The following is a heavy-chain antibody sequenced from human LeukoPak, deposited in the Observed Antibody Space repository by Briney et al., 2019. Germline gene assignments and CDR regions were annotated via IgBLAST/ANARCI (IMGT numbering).Heavy chain of an antibody. Sequence: SVKVSCKASRGTFSSYAISWVRQAPGQGLEWMGGIIPIFGTANYAQKLQGRVTMTTDTSTSTAYMELRSLRSDDTAVYYCARDPRPYGNDDYWGQGTLVTVSS. D-gene: IGHD1-1*01. J-gene: IGHJ4*02. CDR1: RGTFSSYA. V-gene: IGHV1-69*05. CDR2: IIPIFGTA. CDR3: ARDPRPYGNDDY.